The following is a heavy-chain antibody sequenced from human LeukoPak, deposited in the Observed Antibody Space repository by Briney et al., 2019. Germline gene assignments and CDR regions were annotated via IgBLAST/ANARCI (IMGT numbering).Heavy chain of an antibody. V-gene: IGHV3-23*01. CDR2: ISDGGSST. D-gene: IGHD2-2*02. CDR3: ANLYCSSTSCYNY. J-gene: IGHJ4*02. CDR1: GFTFSSYG. Sequence: GGSLRLSCAASGFTFSSYGMNWVRQAPGKGLEWVSAISDGGSSTYYADSVKGRFTISRDNSKNTLYLQMNSLRAEHTAVYYCANLYCSSTSCYNYWGQGTLVTVSS.